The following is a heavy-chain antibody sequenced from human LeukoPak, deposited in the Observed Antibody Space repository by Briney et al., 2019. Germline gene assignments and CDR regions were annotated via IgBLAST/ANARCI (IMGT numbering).Heavy chain of an antibody. CDR3: AKDGDCSSSSCLDY. Sequence: PGGSLRLSCAASGFTFSSYAVHWVRQAPGKWLEWVAITWYDGSKKYYADSVKGRFTISRDNSKNTLYLQMNSLRAEDTAMYYCAKDGDCSSSSCLDYWGQGTLVIVSS. CDR1: GFTFSSYA. CDR2: TWYDGSKK. D-gene: IGHD2-2*01. V-gene: IGHV3-33*06. J-gene: IGHJ4*02.